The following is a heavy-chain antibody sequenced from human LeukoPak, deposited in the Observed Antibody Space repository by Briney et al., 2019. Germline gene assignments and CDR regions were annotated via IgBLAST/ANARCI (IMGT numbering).Heavy chain of an antibody. D-gene: IGHD2-2*01. CDR2: ISGSGGST. CDR1: GFTFSSYA. CDR3: ARDRGGDIVVVPAATTYYYYYYMDV. Sequence: PGGSLRLSCAASGFTFSSYAMSWVRQAPGKGLEWVSSISGSGGSTYYADCVKGRFTISRDNAKNSLYLQINSQRAEDTALYYCARDRGGDIVVVPAATTYYYYYYMDVWGKGTTVTVSS. J-gene: IGHJ6*03. V-gene: IGHV3-23*01.